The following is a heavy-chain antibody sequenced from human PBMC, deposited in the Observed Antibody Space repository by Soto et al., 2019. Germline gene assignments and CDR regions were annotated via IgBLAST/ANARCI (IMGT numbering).Heavy chain of an antibody. J-gene: IGHJ4*02. Sequence: EVQLVESGGGLVKPGGSLRLSCAASGFTFDSYAMTWVRQAPGMGLEWVASITSSSSYIYYADSLKGRFTISRDNAKNSLFLQMISLRSDDTAVYFCARDRHSAFDLKYWGQGTLVTVSS. CDR1: GFTFDSYA. D-gene: IGHD1-26*01. CDR3: ARDRHSAFDLKY. CDR2: ITSSSSYI. V-gene: IGHV3-21*02.